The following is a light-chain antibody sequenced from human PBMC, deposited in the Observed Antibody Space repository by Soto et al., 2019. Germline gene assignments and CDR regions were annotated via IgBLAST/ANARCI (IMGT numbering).Light chain of an antibody. Sequence: DIQMTQSPSTLSASVGDRVTITCRASQSISNWLAWYQQKPGKAPKLLIYKASTLKNDVPSRFSGSRSGTEFTLTISSLQPDDFATYYCQQYNSYSQTFGQGTKVEIK. J-gene: IGKJ1*01. CDR3: QQYNSYSQT. CDR2: KAS. CDR1: QSISNW. V-gene: IGKV1-5*03.